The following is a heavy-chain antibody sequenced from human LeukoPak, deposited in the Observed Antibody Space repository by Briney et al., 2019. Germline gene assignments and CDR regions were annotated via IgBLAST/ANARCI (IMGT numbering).Heavy chain of an antibody. J-gene: IGHJ4*02. CDR3: ARENDQDFDY. CDR2: ISGSSRYM. D-gene: IGHD1-1*01. CDR1: GFTFSSYS. V-gene: IGHV3-21*01. Sequence: GGSLRLSCAASGFTFSSYSMNWVRQAPGKGLEWVSSISGSSRYMYYADSVRGRFIISRDNAKNSLYLQMNSLRAEDTAVYYCARENDQDFDYWGQGTLVTVSS.